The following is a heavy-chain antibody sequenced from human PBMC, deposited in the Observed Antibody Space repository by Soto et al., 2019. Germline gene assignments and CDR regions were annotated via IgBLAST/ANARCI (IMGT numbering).Heavy chain of an antibody. CDR1: GYSFTSYG. CDR3: ARDGSGLPTSSQNWFDP. V-gene: IGHV1-18*01. D-gene: IGHD6-19*01. Sequence: QVQLVQSGAEVRKPGASVKVSCKASGYSFTSYGISWVRQAPGQGLEWMGWISGYNGNTNYARKLQGRVTMTTDTSTGTAYMELRSLRSDDTAVYYCARDGSGLPTSSQNWFDPWGQGTLVSVSS. J-gene: IGHJ5*02. CDR2: ISGYNGNT.